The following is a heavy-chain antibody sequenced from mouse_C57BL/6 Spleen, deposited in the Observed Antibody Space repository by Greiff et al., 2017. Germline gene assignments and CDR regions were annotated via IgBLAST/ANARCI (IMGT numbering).Heavy chain of an antibody. J-gene: IGHJ2*01. D-gene: IGHD2-10*01. Sequence: QVQLQQPGAELVMPGASVKLSCKASGYTFTSYWMHWVKQRPGQGLEWIGEIDPSDSYTNYNQKFKGKSTLTVDKSSSTAYMQLSSLTSEDSAVYYCARYRAPYCVDYWGQGTTLTVSS. CDR3: ARYRAPYCVDY. CDR1: GYTFTSYW. V-gene: IGHV1-69*01. CDR2: IDPSDSYT.